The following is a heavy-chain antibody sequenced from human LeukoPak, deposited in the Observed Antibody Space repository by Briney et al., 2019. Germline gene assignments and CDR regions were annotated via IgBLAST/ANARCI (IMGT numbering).Heavy chain of an antibody. J-gene: IGHJ4*02. CDR2: ISVSGAST. CDR1: GFTFSSYA. CDR3: AKEDYDILTGYED. Sequence: GGSLRLSCAASGFTFSSYAMSWVRQAPGKGLEWVSGISVSGASTYYADSVKGRYTIYRDNSKNTLYLQMNSLRAEDTAVYYCAKEDYDILTGYEDWGQGTLVTVSS. D-gene: IGHD3-9*01. V-gene: IGHV3-23*01.